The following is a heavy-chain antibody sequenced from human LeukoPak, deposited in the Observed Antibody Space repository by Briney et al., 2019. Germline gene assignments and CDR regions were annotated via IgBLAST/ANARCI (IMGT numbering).Heavy chain of an antibody. CDR2: ISSSGTT. Sequence: PSETLSLTCTVSGGSINDYYWTWIRQAPGKGLEWLGYISSSGTTDYNPSLKSRVTMSVDTSKNEFSLKVTSVTAADTAMYYCARVVRGAVTSNCFGPWGQGTLVTVSS. CDR1: GGSINDYY. J-gene: IGHJ5*02. D-gene: IGHD4-17*01. CDR3: ARVVRGAVTSNCFGP. V-gene: IGHV4-4*09.